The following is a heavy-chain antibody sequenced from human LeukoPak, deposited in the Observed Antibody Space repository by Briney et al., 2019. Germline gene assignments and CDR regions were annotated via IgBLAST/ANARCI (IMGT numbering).Heavy chain of an antibody. V-gene: IGHV1-2*02. CDR3: ARVLKMITFGGVRGDAFDI. CDR1: GYTFTGYY. Sequence: ASVKVSCKASGYTFTGYYIHWVRQAPGQGLEWMGWINPNSGGTNYAQKFQGRVTMTRDTSISTAYMELSRLRSDDTAVYYCARVLKMITFGGVRGDAFDIWGQGTMVTVSS. D-gene: IGHD3-16*01. J-gene: IGHJ3*02. CDR2: INPNSGGT.